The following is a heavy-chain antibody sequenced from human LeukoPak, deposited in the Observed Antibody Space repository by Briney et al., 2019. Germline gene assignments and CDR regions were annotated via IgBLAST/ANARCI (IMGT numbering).Heavy chain of an antibody. V-gene: IGHV4-30-4*01. J-gene: IGHJ6*02. D-gene: IGHD3-22*01. CDR2: IYYSGST. CDR3: ARDRDYYDSSGYYLSGMDV. Sequence: SQTLSLTCTVSGGSISSGDYYWSWIRQPPGKGLEWIGYIYYSGSTYYNPSLKSRVTITVDTSKNQFSLQLSSVTAADTAVYYCARDRDYYDSSGYYLSGMDVWGQGTTVTVSS. CDR1: GGSISSGDYY.